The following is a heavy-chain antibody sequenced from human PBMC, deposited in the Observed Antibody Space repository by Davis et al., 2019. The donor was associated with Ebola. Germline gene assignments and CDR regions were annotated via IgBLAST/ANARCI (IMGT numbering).Heavy chain of an antibody. CDR3: AKGLDTAMVTEDY. Sequence: GESLKISCAASGFTFSSYWMHWVRQAPGKGLVWVSRINSDGSSTSYADSVKGRFTISRDNSKNTLYLQMNSLRAEDTAVYYCAKGLDTAMVTEDYWGQGTLVTVSS. CDR1: GFTFSSYW. J-gene: IGHJ4*02. D-gene: IGHD5-18*01. CDR2: INSDGSST. V-gene: IGHV3-74*01.